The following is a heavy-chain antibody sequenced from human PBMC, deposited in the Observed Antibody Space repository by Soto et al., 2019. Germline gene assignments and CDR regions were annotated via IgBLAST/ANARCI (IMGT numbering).Heavy chain of an antibody. CDR1: GLTFSSNA. V-gene: IGHV3-23*01. CDR3: AKDESRVVVPDNWFDS. J-gene: IGHJ5*01. Sequence: GGSLRLSCAASGLTFSSNAMSWVRQAPGKGLEWVSGISDSGGSTYYADSVKGRFTISRDNSKNTLYLQMNSLRAEDTAVYYCAKDESRVVVPDNWFDSWGQGTLVTVSS. D-gene: IGHD3-22*01. CDR2: ISDSGGST.